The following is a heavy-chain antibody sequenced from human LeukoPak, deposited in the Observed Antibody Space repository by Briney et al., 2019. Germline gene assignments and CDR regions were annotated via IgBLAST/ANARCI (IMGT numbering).Heavy chain of an antibody. CDR2: ISYDGSNK. V-gene: IGHV3-30*03. Sequence: QPGGSLRLSCAASGFTFSSYGMHWVRQAPGKGLEWVAVISYDGSNKYYADSVKGRFTISRDNSKNTLYLQMNSLRAEDTAVYYCASYVFLDAFDIWGQGTMVSVSS. J-gene: IGHJ3*02. CDR1: GFTFSSYG. CDR3: ASYVFLDAFDI. D-gene: IGHD3-10*02.